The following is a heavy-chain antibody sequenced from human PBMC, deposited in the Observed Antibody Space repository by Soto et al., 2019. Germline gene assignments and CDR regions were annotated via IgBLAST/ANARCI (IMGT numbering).Heavy chain of an antibody. J-gene: IGHJ4*02. Sequence: ASVKVSCKASGYTFTVYYRHWVRQAPGQGLEWMGIINPSGGSTSYAQKFQGRVTMTRDTSTSTVYMELSSLRSEDTAVYYCAREDCSGGSCYGYWGQGTLLTVSS. D-gene: IGHD2-15*01. CDR2: INPSGGST. V-gene: IGHV1-46*01. CDR1: GYTFTVYY. CDR3: AREDCSGGSCYGY.